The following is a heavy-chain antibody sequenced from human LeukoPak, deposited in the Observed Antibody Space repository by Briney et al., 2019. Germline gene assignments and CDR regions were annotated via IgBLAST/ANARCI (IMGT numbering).Heavy chain of an antibody. CDR2: IYTSGST. CDR3: ARDLSYYYDSSGSAGWFDP. V-gene: IGHV4-61*02. CDR1: GGSISGGSYY. J-gene: IGHJ5*02. Sequence: SETLSLTCTVSGGSISGGSYYWSWIRQPAGKGLEWIGRIYTSGSTNYNPSLKSRVTISVDTSKNQFSLKLSSVTAADTAVYYCARDLSYYYDSSGSAGWFDPWGQGTLVTVSS. D-gene: IGHD3-22*01.